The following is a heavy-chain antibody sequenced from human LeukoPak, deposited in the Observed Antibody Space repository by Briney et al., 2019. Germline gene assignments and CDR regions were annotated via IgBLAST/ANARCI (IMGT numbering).Heavy chain of an antibody. CDR1: SDSLSNYY. Sequence: SETLSLTCTVSSDSLSNYYWSWIRQPAGKGLEWIGRISTSGSTNYNPSLKSRVTMSVNTSKNQFSLKLNSVTAADTAVYHCAREGRAAVGTGAFDIRGQGTVVTVSS. J-gene: IGHJ3*02. D-gene: IGHD6-13*01. CDR3: AREGRAAVGTGAFDI. V-gene: IGHV4-4*07. CDR2: ISTSGST.